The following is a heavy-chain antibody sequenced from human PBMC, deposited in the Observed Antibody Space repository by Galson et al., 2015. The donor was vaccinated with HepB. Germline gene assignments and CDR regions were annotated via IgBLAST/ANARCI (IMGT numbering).Heavy chain of an antibody. CDR3: ARWHTIIGWFDP. D-gene: IGHD2-2*01. CDR1: GYSFTSYW. V-gene: IGHV5-10-1*01. CDR2: IDPSDSYT. Sequence: QSGAEVKKPGESLRISCNGSGYSFTSYWIFWVRQMPGKGLEWMGRIDPSDSYTNYSPSFQGHVTISADKSISTAYLQWSSLKASDTAMYYCARWHTIIGWFDPWGQGTLVTVSS. J-gene: IGHJ5*02.